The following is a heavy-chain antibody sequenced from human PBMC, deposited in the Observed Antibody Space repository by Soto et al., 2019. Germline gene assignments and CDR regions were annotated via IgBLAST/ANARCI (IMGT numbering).Heavy chain of an antibody. V-gene: IGHV3-30-3*01. CDR3: ARGTTLAIFDYGMDV. Sequence: GGSLRLSCAASGFTFTSYAMHWVRQAPGKGLEWVAVISNDGSNYYYADSVRGRFTISRDNTKNTLFLQMSSLRGEDSGVYYCARGTTLAIFDYGMDVWGQGTTVTSP. CDR2: ISNDGSNY. D-gene: IGHD3-3*01. J-gene: IGHJ6*02. CDR1: GFTFTSYA.